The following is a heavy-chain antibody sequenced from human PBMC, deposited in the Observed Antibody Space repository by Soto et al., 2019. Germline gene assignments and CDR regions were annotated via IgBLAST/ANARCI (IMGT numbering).Heavy chain of an antibody. Sequence: GGSLRLSCAASGFTFSSYGMHWVRQAPGKGLEWVAVISYDGSNKYYADSVKGRFTISRDNSKNTLYLQMNSLRAEDTAVYYCAKGFRIADYYDSSGYYWGQGTLVTV. CDR2: ISYDGSNK. J-gene: IGHJ4*02. V-gene: IGHV3-30*18. CDR1: GFTFSSYG. CDR3: AKGFRIADYYDSSGYY. D-gene: IGHD3-22*01.